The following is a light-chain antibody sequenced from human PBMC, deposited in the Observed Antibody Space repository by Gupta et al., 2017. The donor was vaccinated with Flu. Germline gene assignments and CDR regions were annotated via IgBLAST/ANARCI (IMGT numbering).Light chain of an antibody. V-gene: IGKV3-20*01. Sequence: EGTTLSCRASQSVSRTSLAGYQQRPGQAPRLLIYGSYIRATGIPDRFSGGGFGTDFTLTINRLEPEDFAMYYCQQYGRSPITFGQGTRLEMK. CDR3: QQYGRSPIT. CDR2: GSY. J-gene: IGKJ5*01. CDR1: QSVSRTS.